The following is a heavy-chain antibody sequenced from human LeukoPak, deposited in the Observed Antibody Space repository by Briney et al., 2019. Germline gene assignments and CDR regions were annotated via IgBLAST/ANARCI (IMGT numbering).Heavy chain of an antibody. D-gene: IGHD3-3*01. CDR2: INPSGGST. CDR3: ARVTIFGVVRNWFDP. V-gene: IGHV1-46*01. J-gene: IGHJ5*02. CDR1: GYTFTSYY. Sequence: ASVKVSCKASGYTFTSYYMHWVRQAPGQGLEWMGIINPSGGSTSYAQKFQGRVPMTRDTSTSTVYMELSSLRSEDTAVYYCARVTIFGVVRNWFDPWGQGTLVTVSS.